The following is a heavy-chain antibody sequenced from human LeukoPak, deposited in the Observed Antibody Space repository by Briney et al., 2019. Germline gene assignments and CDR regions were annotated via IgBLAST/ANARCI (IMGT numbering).Heavy chain of an antibody. D-gene: IGHD3-22*01. J-gene: IGHJ4*02. Sequence: GGSLRLSCAASGFTFSTYWMHWVRQAPGRGLVWVSRINSDGSSKDYADSVKGRFTISRDNAKNTLYLQMNSLRVEDTAVFYCAMGHYDSSGYAHFDHWGQGTLVTVSS. CDR2: INSDGSSK. CDR1: GFTFSTYW. V-gene: IGHV3-74*01. CDR3: AMGHYDSSGYAHFDH.